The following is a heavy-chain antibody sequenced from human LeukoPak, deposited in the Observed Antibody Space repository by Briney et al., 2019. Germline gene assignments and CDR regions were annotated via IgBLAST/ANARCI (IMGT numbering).Heavy chain of an antibody. CDR1: GFTFRDYA. V-gene: IGHV3-23*01. CDR3: ARETVAGRPPYYFDY. CDR2: LSASASSL. Sequence: PGGSLRLSRAASGFTFRDYAMSWVRQAPGRGLEWVSTLSASASSLYYADSVKGRFAISRDNSNNMLYLQMYSLRAEDTAVYYCARETVAGRPPYYFDYWGQGSLVSVSS. J-gene: IGHJ4*02. D-gene: IGHD6-19*01.